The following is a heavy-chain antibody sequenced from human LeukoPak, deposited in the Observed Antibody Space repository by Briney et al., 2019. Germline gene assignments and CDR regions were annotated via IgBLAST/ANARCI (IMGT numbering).Heavy chain of an antibody. CDR2: INHSGST. Sequence: SETLSLTCAVYGGSFSGYYWSWIRQAPGKGLEWTGEINHSGSTNYNPSLKSRVTISVDTSKNQFSLKLSSVTAADTAVYYCARGLSGYPDFDYWGQGTLVTVSS. J-gene: IGHJ4*02. CDR3: ARGLSGYPDFDY. D-gene: IGHD5-12*01. V-gene: IGHV4-34*01. CDR1: GGSFSGYY.